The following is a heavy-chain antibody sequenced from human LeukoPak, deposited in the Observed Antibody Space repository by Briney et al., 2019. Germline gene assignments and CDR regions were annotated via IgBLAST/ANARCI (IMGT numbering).Heavy chain of an antibody. CDR1: GGSISSGSYY. CDR3: ARGGQQSSTD. Sequence: SQTLSLTCTVSGGSISSGSYYWSWIRQPAGKGLEWIGRIYTSGSTNYNPSLKSRVTISVDTSKNQFSLKLSSVTAADTAVYYCARGGQQSSTDWGQGTLVTVSS. J-gene: IGHJ4*02. V-gene: IGHV4-61*02. CDR2: IYTSGST. D-gene: IGHD6-13*01.